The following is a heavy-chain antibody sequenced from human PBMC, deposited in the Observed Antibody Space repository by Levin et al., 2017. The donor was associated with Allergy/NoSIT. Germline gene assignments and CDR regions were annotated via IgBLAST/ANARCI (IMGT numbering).Heavy chain of an antibody. Sequence: GGSLRLSCTGSGFTFDDYGINWFRQAAGKGLEWVGLIRSKGYGGKTEYAASVKGRFTISRDDSNRISSLHMNSLQTEDTAVYYCTRDWPGPWGQGTLVTVSS. CDR1: GFTFDDYG. V-gene: IGHV3-49*03. CDR3: TRDWPGP. J-gene: IGHJ4*02. D-gene: IGHD1-14*01. CDR2: IRSKGYGGKT.